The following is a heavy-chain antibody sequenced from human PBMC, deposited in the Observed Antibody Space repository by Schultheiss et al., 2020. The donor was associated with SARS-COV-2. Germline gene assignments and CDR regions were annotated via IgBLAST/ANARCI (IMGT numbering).Heavy chain of an antibody. Sequence: ASVKVSCKASGYTFTSYGISWVRQAPGQGLEWMGWINPISGDTNYAQEFQGRVTMTRDTSITTAYMEVSRLKSDDTAVYYCARAYYYHMDVWGQGTTVTLSS. CDR2: INPISGDT. CDR1: GYTFTSYG. J-gene: IGHJ6*02. CDR3: ARAYYYHMDV. V-gene: IGHV1-2*02.